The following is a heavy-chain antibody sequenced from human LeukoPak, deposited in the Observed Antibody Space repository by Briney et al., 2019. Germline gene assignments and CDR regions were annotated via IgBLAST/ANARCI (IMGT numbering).Heavy chain of an antibody. CDR2: FDPEDGET. CDR1: GYTLTEMS. Sequence: GASVKVSCKVSGYTLTEMSIHWVRQAPGGALEWMGGFDPEDGETVYAPKFQGRVTMTEDTSADTAYMELSSLRSEDTAVYYCTPCLNGAGQPVAIYYYGMDVWGQGTTVTVSS. CDR3: TPCLNGAGQPVAIYYYGMDV. J-gene: IGHJ6*02. D-gene: IGHD2-2*01. V-gene: IGHV1-24*01.